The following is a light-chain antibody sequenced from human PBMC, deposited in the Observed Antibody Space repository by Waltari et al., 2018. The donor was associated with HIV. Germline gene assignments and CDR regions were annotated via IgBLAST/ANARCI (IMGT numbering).Light chain of an antibody. V-gene: IGKV4-1*01. Sequence: DIVMTQTPDSLAVSLGERATINCKSSQSVLYSSNNKDYLAWYQQRPGQPPKLRIYWASTRESGVPYRFSGSGSGTDFNLTISSLQAEDVAVYYCQQFYGAVYTFGQGTKLEIK. CDR3: QQFYGAVYT. CDR1: QSVLYSSNNKDY. CDR2: WAS. J-gene: IGKJ2*01.